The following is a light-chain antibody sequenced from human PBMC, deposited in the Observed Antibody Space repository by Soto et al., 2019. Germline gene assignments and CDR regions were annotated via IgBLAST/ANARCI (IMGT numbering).Light chain of an antibody. Sequence: DIQMTQSPSTLSASIGDRVTITCRASQNINVWLAWYQQKPGKAPKFLIYQASTLQSGVPSRFSGSGCGTEFTLTISSLQPDDFATYYCQQHEAYPRTFGQGTKVEIK. V-gene: IGKV1-5*03. CDR2: QAS. CDR3: QQHEAYPRT. J-gene: IGKJ1*01. CDR1: QNINVW.